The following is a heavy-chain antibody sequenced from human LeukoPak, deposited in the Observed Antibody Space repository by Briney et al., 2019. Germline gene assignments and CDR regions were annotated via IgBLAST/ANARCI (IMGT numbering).Heavy chain of an antibody. CDR2: ISSSGSTI. V-gene: IGHV3-48*03. CDR1: GFXFSSYE. CDR3: ARKPNEVADWAEAFDI. Sequence: GGSLRLSCAASGFXFSSYEMNWVRQAPGKGLEWVSYISSSGSTIYYADSVKGRFTISRDNAKNSLYLQMNSLRAEDTAVYYCARKPNEVADWAEAFDIWGQGTMVTVSS. J-gene: IGHJ3*02. D-gene: IGHD3-9*01.